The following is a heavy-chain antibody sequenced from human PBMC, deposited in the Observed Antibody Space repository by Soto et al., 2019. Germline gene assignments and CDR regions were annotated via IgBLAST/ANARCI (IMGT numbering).Heavy chain of an antibody. CDR2: INKEGSST. V-gene: IGHV3-74*01. CDR1: GFTFSSYW. D-gene: IGHD3-22*01. CDR3: VRDFRYYDSLADI. Sequence: GGSLRLSCAASGFTFSSYWMHWVRQAPGKGLVWVSRINKEGSSTSYADSVKGRFTISRDNAKNTLYLQMNSLRAEDTAIYYYVRDFRYYDSLADIWGQGTMVTVSS. J-gene: IGHJ3*02.